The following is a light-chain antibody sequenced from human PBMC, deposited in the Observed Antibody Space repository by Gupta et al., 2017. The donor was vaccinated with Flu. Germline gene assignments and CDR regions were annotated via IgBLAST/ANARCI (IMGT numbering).Light chain of an antibody. CDR3: QQYNNWPPWT. CDR2: GAS. CDR1: QSVSSN. J-gene: IGKJ1*01. V-gene: IGKV3-15*01. Sequence: DIVMTQPPATLSVSPGERATLSCRASQSVSSNLAWYQQKPGQAPRLLIYGASTRATGIPASFSGSGSGTEFTLTISSLQSEDFALYYCQQYNNWPPWTFGQGTKVEIK.